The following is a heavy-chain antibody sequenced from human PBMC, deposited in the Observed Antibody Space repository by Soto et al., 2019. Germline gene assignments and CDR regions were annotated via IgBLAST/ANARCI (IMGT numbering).Heavy chain of an antibody. D-gene: IGHD3-10*01. V-gene: IGHV4-39*01. J-gene: IGHJ6*02. CDR2: IYYSGST. Sequence: PSETLSLTCTVSGGSISSNIYNWVLIRQPPGEGLEWIGTIYYSGSTYHSPSLKGRVTISEDTSKNQFSLKLSSVTAADTAVYYCVRHVFMTMIRGATVTFENYYGMDVWGQGTTVTVSS. CDR3: VRHVFMTMIRGATVTFENYYGMDV. CDR1: GGSISSNIYN.